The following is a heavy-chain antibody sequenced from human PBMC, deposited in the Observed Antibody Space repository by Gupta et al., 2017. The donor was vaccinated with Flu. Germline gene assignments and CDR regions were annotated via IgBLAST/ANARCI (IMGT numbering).Heavy chain of an antibody. V-gene: IGHV5-51*01. CDR2: IYPGDSET. J-gene: IGHJ4*02. D-gene: IGHD6-19*01. CDR3: ASNIAVNNNWRNY. CDR1: W. Sequence: WLGWVRPMPGKGLEWMGLIYPGDSETKYTPSCQGQVTISADESISTAYLQWNSLKASDTAMYYCASNIAVNNNWRNYWGEGTQVTGS.